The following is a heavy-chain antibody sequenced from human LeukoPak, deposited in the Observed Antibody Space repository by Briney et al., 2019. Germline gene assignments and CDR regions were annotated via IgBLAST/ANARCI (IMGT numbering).Heavy chain of an antibody. CDR2: IYHSGST. D-gene: IGHD3-16*01. J-gene: IGHJ4*02. Sequence: SETLSLTCAVSGGSISSGGYSWSWIRQPPGKGLEWIGYIYHSGSTYYNPSLKSRVTISVDRSKNQFSLKLSSVTAADTAVYYCARGALNWAYYFDYWGQGTLVTVSS. CDR3: ARGALNWAYYFDY. CDR1: GGSISSGGYS. V-gene: IGHV4-30-2*01.